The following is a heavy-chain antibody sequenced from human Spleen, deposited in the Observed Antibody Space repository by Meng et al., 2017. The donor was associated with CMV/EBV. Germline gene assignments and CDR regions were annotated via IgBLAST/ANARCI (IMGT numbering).Heavy chain of an antibody. D-gene: IGHD2-2*01. CDR1: GYTFTDYG. Sequence: ASVKVSCKASGYTFTDYGISWVRQAPGQGLEWMGWISPYDGDTNYARKLQGRVTLTTDTSTTTAYMELRSLRSDDTAVYYCARSRKYQILRHFDPWGQGTLVTVSS. V-gene: IGHV1-18*01. CDR3: ARSRKYQILRHFDP. CDR2: ISPYDGDT. J-gene: IGHJ5*02.